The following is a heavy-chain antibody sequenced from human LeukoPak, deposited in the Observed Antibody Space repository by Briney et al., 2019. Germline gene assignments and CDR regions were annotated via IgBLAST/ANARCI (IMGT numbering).Heavy chain of an antibody. CDR3: AKDMLGYCSGCSCPGFDY. J-gene: IGHJ4*02. V-gene: IGHV3-30*02. D-gene: IGHD2-15*01. CDR1: GFTFSSYG. CDR2: IRYDGSNK. Sequence: GGSLRLSCAASGFTFSSYGMHWVRQAPGKGLEWVAFIRYDGSNKYYADSVKGRFTISRDNSKNTLYLQMNSLRAEDTAVYYCAKDMLGYCSGCSCPGFDYWGQGTLVTVSS.